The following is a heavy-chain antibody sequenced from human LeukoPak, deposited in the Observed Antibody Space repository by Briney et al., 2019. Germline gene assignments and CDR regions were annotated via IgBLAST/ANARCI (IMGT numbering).Heavy chain of an antibody. CDR3: AKDEYYYGSGSCFDY. V-gene: IGHV3-23*01. CDR1: GFTFSSYA. Sequence: GGSLRLSCAASGFTFSSYAMSWVRQAPGKGLEWVSAISGSGGSTYYADSVKGRFTISRDNSKSTLYLQMNSLRAEDTAVYYCAKDEYYYGSGSCFDYWGQGTLVTVSS. D-gene: IGHD3-10*01. CDR2: ISGSGGST. J-gene: IGHJ4*02.